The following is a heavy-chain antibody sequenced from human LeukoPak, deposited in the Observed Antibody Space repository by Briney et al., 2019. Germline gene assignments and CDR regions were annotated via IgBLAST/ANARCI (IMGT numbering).Heavy chain of an antibody. D-gene: IGHD2-21*01. Sequence: GGSLRLSCAASGFTFSSHSMNWVRQAPGRGLEWVSSISSSGSYIYYADSVRGRFTISRDNAKNSLRLQMTSLRAEDTAVYYCARDSDFIPDSWGQGTLVTVSS. CDR3: ARDSDFIPDS. J-gene: IGHJ4*02. V-gene: IGHV3-21*01. CDR2: ISSSGSYI. CDR1: GFTFSSHS.